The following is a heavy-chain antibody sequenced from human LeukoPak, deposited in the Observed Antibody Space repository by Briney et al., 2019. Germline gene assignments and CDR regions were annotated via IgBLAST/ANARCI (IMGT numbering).Heavy chain of an antibody. CDR1: GGSISSYY. D-gene: IGHD4-11*01. CDR2: IYYSGST. J-gene: IGHJ6*03. V-gene: IGHV4-59*01. Sequence: PSETLSLTCTVSGGSISSYYWSWIRQPPGKGLEWIGYIYYSGSTNYNPSLKSRVTISVDTSKNQFSLKLSSVTAADTAVYYCAREEGLRSNYGVYYYYYMDVWGKGTTVTVSS. CDR3: AREEGLRSNYGVYYYYYMDV.